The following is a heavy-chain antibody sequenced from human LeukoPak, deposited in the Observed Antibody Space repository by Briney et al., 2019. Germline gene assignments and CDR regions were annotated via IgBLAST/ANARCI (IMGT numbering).Heavy chain of an antibody. Sequence: GGSLRLSCTASGFTFTKGWMSWVRQAPGKGLEWVGRVKSKSDGGTIDYGAPVKGRFIISRDDSNNMLYLQMNSLQTEDTAVYYCTTDRGIAVRPLFDYWGQGTLVTVSS. D-gene: IGHD6-19*01. V-gene: IGHV3-15*01. J-gene: IGHJ4*02. CDR2: VKSKSDGGTI. CDR1: GFTFTKGW. CDR3: TTDRGIAVRPLFDY.